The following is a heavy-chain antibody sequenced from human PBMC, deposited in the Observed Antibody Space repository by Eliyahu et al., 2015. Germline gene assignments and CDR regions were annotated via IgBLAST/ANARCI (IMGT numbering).Heavy chain of an antibody. CDR1: GXTFXXYA. CDR3: AATIDFWSGYTYYFDY. V-gene: IGHV3-23*04. Sequence: EVQLVESGGGLVQPGGSLRLSCAASGXTFXXYAMSXVRQAPGKGLEWVXTMSGNAGSTYYVDSVKGRFTISRDNSKNTLSLQIYSLRAEDTAVYYCAATIDFWSGYTYYFDYWGQGTLLTVSS. J-gene: IGHJ4*02. D-gene: IGHD3-3*01. CDR2: MSGNAGST.